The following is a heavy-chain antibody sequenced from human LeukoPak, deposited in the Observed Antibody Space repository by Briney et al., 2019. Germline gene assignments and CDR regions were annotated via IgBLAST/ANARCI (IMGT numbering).Heavy chain of an antibody. CDR1: GGTFSSYA. Sequence: GASVKVSCKASGGTFSSYAISWVRQAPGQGLEWMGGIIPIFGTANYAQKFQGRVTITADESTSTAYMELSSLRSEDTAVYYCARATYYDILTGRYYFDYWGQGTLVTVSS. D-gene: IGHD3-9*01. V-gene: IGHV1-69*13. CDR2: IIPIFGTA. J-gene: IGHJ4*02. CDR3: ARATYYDILTGRYYFDY.